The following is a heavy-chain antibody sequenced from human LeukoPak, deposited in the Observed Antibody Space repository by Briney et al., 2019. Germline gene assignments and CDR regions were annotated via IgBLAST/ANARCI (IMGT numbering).Heavy chain of an antibody. V-gene: IGHV4-39*01. CDR3: ARLGSYYYYMDV. D-gene: IGHD3-10*01. CDR2: IYYSGST. CDR1: GGSLSSSSYY. Sequence: PSETLSLTCTVSGGSLSSSSYYWGWIRQPPGKGLEWIGSIYYSGSTYYNPSLKSRVTISVDTSKNQFSLKLSSVTAADTAVYYCARLGSYYYYMDVWGKGTTVTVSS. J-gene: IGHJ6*03.